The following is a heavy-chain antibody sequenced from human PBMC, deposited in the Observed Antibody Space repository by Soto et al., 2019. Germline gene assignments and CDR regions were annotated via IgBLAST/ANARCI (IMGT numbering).Heavy chain of an antibody. CDR3: AREASSGNWFDP. V-gene: IGHV4-30-2*01. D-gene: IGHD6-19*01. CDR1: GASISSGGYS. CDR2: VYRSGST. Sequence: QLQLQESGSGLVKPSQTLTLTCGVSGASISSGGYSWSWIRQTQGKGLEWIGYVYRSGSTHYNPSLKSRVTITVDRSKNQFSLKLSSVTAADTAVYYSAREASSGNWFDPWGQGTLVTVSS. J-gene: IGHJ5*02.